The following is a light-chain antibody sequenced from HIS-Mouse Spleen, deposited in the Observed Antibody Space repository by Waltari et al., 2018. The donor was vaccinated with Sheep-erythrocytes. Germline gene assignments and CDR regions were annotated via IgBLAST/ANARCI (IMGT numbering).Light chain of an antibody. CDR3: CSYAGSYNHV. CDR2: DVS. CDR1: SSDAGGYNY. Sequence: QSALTQPRSVSGSPGQSVTISCTGTSSDAGGYNYVSWYQQHPGKAPKLMIYDVSKRPSGVPDRFSGSKSNTASLTISGLQAEDEADYYCCSYAGSYNHVFATGTKVTVL. V-gene: IGLV2-11*01. J-gene: IGLJ1*01.